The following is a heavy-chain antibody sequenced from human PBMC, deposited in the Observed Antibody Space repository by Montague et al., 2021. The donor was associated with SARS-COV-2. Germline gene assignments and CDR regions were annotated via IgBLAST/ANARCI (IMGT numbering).Heavy chain of an antibody. V-gene: IGHV6-1*01. J-gene: IGHJ4*02. Sequence: CAISGDSVSTNNTTWNWVRQSPSGDLEWLRRTYFRSKWYNDYAVSVKSRITINPDTSKNQFSLQLKSVTPKDTAIYFCGRVFAPAGTFDFWGQGTLVTVSS. CDR2: TYFRSKWYN. CDR3: GRVFAPAGTFDF. CDR1: GDSVSTNNTT. D-gene: IGHD6-13*01.